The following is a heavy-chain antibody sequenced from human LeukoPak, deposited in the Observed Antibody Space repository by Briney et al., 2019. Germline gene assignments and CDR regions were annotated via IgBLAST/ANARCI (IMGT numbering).Heavy chain of an antibody. V-gene: IGHV4-31*03. J-gene: IGHJ5*02. D-gene: IGHD4-17*01. CDR1: GGSISSGGYY. CDR2: IYYSGST. Sequence: SETLSLTCTVSGGSISSGGYYWSWIRHYPGKGLEWIGYIYYSGSTHYNPSPKSRVTISVDTSKNQFSLKLSSVTAADSAVYYCARGAYGDSLSWFDPWGQGTLVTVSS. CDR3: ARGAYGDSLSWFDP.